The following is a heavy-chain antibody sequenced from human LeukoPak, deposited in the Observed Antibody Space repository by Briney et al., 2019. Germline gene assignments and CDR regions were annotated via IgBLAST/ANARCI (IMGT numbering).Heavy chain of an antibody. D-gene: IGHD5-18*01. Sequence: GGSLRLSCAASGFTFSSYAMGWVSQAPGKGLEWVSGISGSGGSSYYADSVKGRFTISRDNSKNTLYLQMNSLRAEDTAVYYCAKGDLYSYGSVDYWGQGTLVTVSS. V-gene: IGHV3-23*01. J-gene: IGHJ4*02. CDR2: ISGSGGSS. CDR3: AKGDLYSYGSVDY. CDR1: GFTFSSYA.